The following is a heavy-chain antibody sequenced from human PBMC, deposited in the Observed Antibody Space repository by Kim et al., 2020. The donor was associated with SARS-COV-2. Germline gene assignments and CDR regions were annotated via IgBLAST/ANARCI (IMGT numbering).Heavy chain of an antibody. CDR1: GGTFSSYA. CDR3: ARGPPPRGSYSYYFDY. J-gene: IGHJ4*02. Sequence: SVKVSCKASGGTFSSYAISWVRQAPGQGLEWMGGIIPIFGTANYAQKFQGRVTITADESTSTAYMELSSLRSEDTAVYYCARGPPPRGSYSYYFDYWGQGTLVTVSS. CDR2: IIPIFGTA. D-gene: IGHD1-26*01. V-gene: IGHV1-69*13.